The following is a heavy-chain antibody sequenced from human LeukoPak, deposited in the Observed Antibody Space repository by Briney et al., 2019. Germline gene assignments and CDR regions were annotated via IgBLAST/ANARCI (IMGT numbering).Heavy chain of an antibody. J-gene: IGHJ3*02. CDR3: ARGGSYLSAFDI. CDR2: IYSGGST. D-gene: IGHD1-26*01. V-gene: IGHV3-53*01. Sequence: GGSLRLSCAASGFTVSSNYMSWVRQAPGKGLEWVSIIYSGGSTFYADSVKGRFTISRDNSKDTLYLQMNSLRAEDTAVYYCARGGSYLSAFDIWGQGTMVTVSS. CDR1: GFTVSSNY.